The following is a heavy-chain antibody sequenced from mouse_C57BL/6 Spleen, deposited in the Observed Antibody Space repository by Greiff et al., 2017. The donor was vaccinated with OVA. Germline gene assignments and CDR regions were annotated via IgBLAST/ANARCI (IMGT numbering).Heavy chain of an antibody. CDR2: IYPGDGDT. Sequence: QVQLQQSGPELVKPGASVKISCKASGYAFSSSWMNWVKQRPGKGLEWIGRIYPGDGDTNYNGKFKGKATLTADKSSSTAYMQLSSLTSEDSAVYFCARGRDLGFDYWGQGTTLTVSS. D-gene: IGHD1-1*01. CDR1: GYAFSSSW. J-gene: IGHJ2*01. CDR3: ARGRDLGFDY. V-gene: IGHV1-82*01.